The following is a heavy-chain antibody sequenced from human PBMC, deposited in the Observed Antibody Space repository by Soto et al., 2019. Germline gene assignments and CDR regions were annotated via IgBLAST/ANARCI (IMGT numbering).Heavy chain of an antibody. Sequence: QVQLVQSGTEVKKPGSSVKVSCKISGGAFSTYGIHWVRQAPGQGLEWVGGIVPIFGTTRNAQKFQGRVTFSADKSASTAYMDLTSLTSEDTAIYFCGRVSLYGDVGYYDFWGRGTLIAVSS. D-gene: IGHD4-17*01. CDR2: IVPIFGTT. V-gene: IGHV1-69*06. CDR3: GRVSLYGDVGYYDF. J-gene: IGHJ4*02. CDR1: GGAFSTYG.